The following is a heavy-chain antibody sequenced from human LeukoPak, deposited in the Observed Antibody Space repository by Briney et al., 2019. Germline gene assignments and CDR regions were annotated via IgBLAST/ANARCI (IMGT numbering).Heavy chain of an antibody. J-gene: IGHJ4*02. D-gene: IGHD6-13*01. Sequence: GGSLRLSCVASGFTFSTYAMSWVRQAPGKGLEWVSTISNSGSATYYADSGKGRLTISRDNSKSTLYLQMNSLGAGDTAIYYCAKAIAPAVYTTFDHWGQGTLVIVSS. CDR1: GFTFSTYA. CDR2: ISNSGSAT. CDR3: AKAIAPAVYTTFDH. V-gene: IGHV3-23*01.